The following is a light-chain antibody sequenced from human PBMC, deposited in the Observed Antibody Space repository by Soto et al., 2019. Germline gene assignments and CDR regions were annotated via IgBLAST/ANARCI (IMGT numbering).Light chain of an antibody. CDR1: SSNIGNDY. CDR3: GTWDSSLSVRL. Sequence: QSVLTQPPSVSAAPGQKVTISCSGSSSNIGNDYVSWYQQLPGTAPKLLIYDNNKRPSGIPDRFSGSKSGTSATLGITGLQTGDEADYYCGTWDSSLSVRLFGGGTKLTVL. V-gene: IGLV1-51*01. CDR2: DNN. J-gene: IGLJ2*01.